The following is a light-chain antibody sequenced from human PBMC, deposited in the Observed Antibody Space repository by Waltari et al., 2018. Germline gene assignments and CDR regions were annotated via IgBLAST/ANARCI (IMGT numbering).Light chain of an antibody. V-gene: IGLV2-8*01. CDR3: SSYAGSGGV. CDR1: SSDVGGYNY. J-gene: IGLJ1*01. CDR2: EVN. Sequence: QSALTQPPSASGSPGQSVTISCTGTSSDVGGYNYVSWYQQHPGKAPNRIIFEVNKRPSRVPDRFSVSKSGNTASLTVSGLQPEDEADYYCSSYAGSGGVFGTGTKVTVL.